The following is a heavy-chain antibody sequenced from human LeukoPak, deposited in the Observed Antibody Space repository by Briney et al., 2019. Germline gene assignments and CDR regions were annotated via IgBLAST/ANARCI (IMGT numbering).Heavy chain of an antibody. D-gene: IGHD2-2*01. J-gene: IGHJ4*02. CDR2: INHSGST. V-gene: IGHV4-34*01. Sequence: PSETLSLTCAVYGGSFSGYYWSWIRQPPGKGLEWIGEINHSGSTNYNPSLKSRVTISVDTSKNQFSLKLSSVTAADTAVYYCARSLRYRKYQLLGPYYFDYWGQGTLVTVSS. CDR1: GGSFSGYY. CDR3: ARSLRYRKYQLLGPYYFDY.